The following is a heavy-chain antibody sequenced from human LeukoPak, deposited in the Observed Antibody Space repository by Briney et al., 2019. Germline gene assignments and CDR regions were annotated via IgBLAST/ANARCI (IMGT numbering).Heavy chain of an antibody. Sequence: PGGSLRLSCAASGFTFSSYGMHWVRQAPGKGLEWVAVIWYDGSNKYYADSVKGRFTISRDNSKNTLYLQMNYLRDEDTAVYYCAKDLHSSSWYNYFQHWGQGTLVTVSS. J-gene: IGHJ1*01. CDR1: GFTFSSYG. D-gene: IGHD6-13*01. CDR3: AKDLHSSSWYNYFQH. V-gene: IGHV3-33*06. CDR2: IWYDGSNK.